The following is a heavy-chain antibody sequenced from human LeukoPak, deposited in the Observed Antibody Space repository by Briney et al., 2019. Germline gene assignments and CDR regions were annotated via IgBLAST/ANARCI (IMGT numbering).Heavy chain of an antibody. CDR2: ISGSGGST. CDR3: AASGGYYYTAFRY. D-gene: IGHD3-22*01. J-gene: IGHJ4*02. Sequence: GGSLRLSCAVSGFTFSSYAMNWVRQAPGKGLEWVSTISGSGGSTYYADSVKGRFTISRDNSKNTLYLQMNSLRAEDTAVYYCAASGGYYYTAFRYWGQGTLVTVSS. CDR1: GFTFSSYA. V-gene: IGHV3-23*01.